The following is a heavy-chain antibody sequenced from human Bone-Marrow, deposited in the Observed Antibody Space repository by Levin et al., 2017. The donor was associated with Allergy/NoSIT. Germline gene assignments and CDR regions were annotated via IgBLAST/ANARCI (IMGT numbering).Heavy chain of an antibody. CDR2: IYYRGST. D-gene: IGHD2-21*01. Sequence: SETLSLTCAVSGGSIGTYYWSWIRQSPGKGLEWIGYIYYRGSTNYNPSLKSRVTISVDTSKYHLFLRLSSVTAADTAVYYCARAASDYYGGYYFDYWGQGILVTVSS. V-gene: IGHV4-59*01. J-gene: IGHJ4*02. CDR3: ARAASDYYGGYYFDY. CDR1: GGSIGTYY.